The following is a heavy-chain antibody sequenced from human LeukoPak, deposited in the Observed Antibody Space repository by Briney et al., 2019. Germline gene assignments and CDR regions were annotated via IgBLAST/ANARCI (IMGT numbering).Heavy chain of an antibody. CDR3: SRGPILLWLHNGMDV. Sequence: GGSLRLSCTASGFIFGDHAMSWVRQAPGKGLECVGFIRSKAYGGTTEYAASVKGRLTISRDDSKGIAYLQMNSLKTEDTAVYYCSRGPILLWLHNGMDVWGQGTTVTVSS. CDR1: GFIFGDHA. CDR2: IRSKAYGGTT. V-gene: IGHV3-49*04. J-gene: IGHJ6*02. D-gene: IGHD3-10*01.